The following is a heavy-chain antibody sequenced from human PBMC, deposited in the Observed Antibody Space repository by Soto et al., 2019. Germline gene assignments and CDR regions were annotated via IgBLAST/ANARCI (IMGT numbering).Heavy chain of an antibody. V-gene: IGHV2-5*02. J-gene: IGHJ5*02. CDR1: GFSLTTSGVG. D-gene: IGHD6-13*01. CDR2: IYGDDDK. Sequence: QITFNESGPALVKPTQTLTLTCTFSGFSLTTSGVGVHWLRQPPGKALEWLAVIYGDDDKRYNPSLETRLTITKDTTTTHAVLTRTNMDPLDTATYYCAHTPSYSTSWYIRDDWSDTWGQGTLVTVSS. CDR3: AHTPSYSTSWYIRDDWSDT.